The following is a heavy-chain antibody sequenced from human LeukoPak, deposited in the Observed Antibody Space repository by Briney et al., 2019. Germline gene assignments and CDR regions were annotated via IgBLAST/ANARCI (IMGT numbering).Heavy chain of an antibody. CDR2: ISYDGSNK. V-gene: IGHV3-30*18. Sequence: GGSLRLSCAASGFTFSSYGMHWVRQAPGKGLEWVAVISYDGSNKYYADSVKGRFTISRDNSKNTLYLQMNSLRAEDTAVYYRAKDLLTTVNYYYYGMDVWGQGTTVTVSS. D-gene: IGHD4-11*01. CDR3: AKDLLTTVNYYYYGMDV. CDR1: GFTFSSYG. J-gene: IGHJ6*02.